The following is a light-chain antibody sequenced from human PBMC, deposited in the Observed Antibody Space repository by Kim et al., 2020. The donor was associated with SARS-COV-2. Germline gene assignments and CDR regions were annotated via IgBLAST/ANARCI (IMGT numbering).Light chain of an antibody. CDR2: KDT. CDR3: QSADTSGTYHVI. Sequence: PGQTARITCSGDALPKQYAYWYQQKPGQALVLVIYKDTERPSGIPERFSGSSSGTTVTLTISGLQAEDEADYYCQSADTSGTYHVIFGGGTQLTVL. J-gene: IGLJ2*01. V-gene: IGLV3-25*03. CDR1: ALPKQY.